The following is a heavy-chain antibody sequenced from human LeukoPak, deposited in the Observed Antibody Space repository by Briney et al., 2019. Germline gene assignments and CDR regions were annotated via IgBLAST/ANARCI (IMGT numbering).Heavy chain of an antibody. D-gene: IGHD2-21*01. Sequence: GGSLRLSCAASGYSFTSYWIGWVRQMPGKGLEWMGIIYPGDSDTRYSPSFQGQVTISADKSISTAYLQWSSLKASDTAMYYCARGSVGGDFDYWGQGTLVTVSS. CDR3: ARGSVGGDFDY. V-gene: IGHV5-51*01. CDR1: GYSFTSYW. CDR2: IYPGDSDT. J-gene: IGHJ4*02.